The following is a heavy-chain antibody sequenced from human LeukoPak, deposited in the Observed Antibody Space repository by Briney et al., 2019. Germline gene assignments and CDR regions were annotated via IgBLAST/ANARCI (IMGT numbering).Heavy chain of an antibody. D-gene: IGHD4/OR15-4a*01. CDR3: ARRAGAYSHPYDY. CDR2: IRYDGGIK. J-gene: IGHJ4*02. CDR1: GFTFSTYG. Sequence: GGSLRLSCAASGFTFSTYGMHWVRQAPGKGLEWVAFIRYDGGIKHYTDAVKGRFTISRDNSKNTLYLQINSLRAEDTAVYYCARRAGAYSHPYDYWGQGTLVTVSS. V-gene: IGHV3-30*02.